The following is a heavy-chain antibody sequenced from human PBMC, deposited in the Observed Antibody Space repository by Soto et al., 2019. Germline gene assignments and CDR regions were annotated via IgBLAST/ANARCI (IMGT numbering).Heavy chain of an antibody. CDR3: AFNGGGDCSGGSCSSSGAFDI. D-gene: IGHD2-15*01. V-gene: IGHV3-30*03. J-gene: IGHJ3*02. CDR2: ISYDGSNK. Sequence: QVQLVESGGGVVQPGRSLRLSCAASGFTFSSYGMHWVRQAPGKGLEWVAVISYDGSNKYYADSVKGRFTISRDNSKNTLYLQMSSLRAEDTAVYYCAFNGGGDCSGGSCSSSGAFDIWGQGTMVTVSS. CDR1: GFTFSSYG.